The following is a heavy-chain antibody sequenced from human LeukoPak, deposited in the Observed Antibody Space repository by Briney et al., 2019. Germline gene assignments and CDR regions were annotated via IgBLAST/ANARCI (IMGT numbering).Heavy chain of an antibody. CDR1: GGSISSSDYY. J-gene: IGHJ4*02. D-gene: IGHD4-23*01. CDR3: ARTVGTHRFDY. V-gene: IGHV4-39*01. Sequence: SETLSLTCTVSGGSISSSDYYWGRIRQPPGERLEWIGTIYYNGNTHYNPSLQSRVIISVDTSKNQFSLKLTSVTAPDTAVYYCARTVGTHRFDYWGQGILVTVSS. CDR2: IYYNGNT.